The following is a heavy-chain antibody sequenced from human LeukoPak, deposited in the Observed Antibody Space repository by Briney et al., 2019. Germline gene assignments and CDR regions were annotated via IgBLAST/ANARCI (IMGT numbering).Heavy chain of an antibody. CDR2: IKQDGSEK. V-gene: IGHV3-7*01. Sequence: PGGSLRLSCAASGFTFSSYWMSWVRQAPGKGLEWVANIKQDGSEKYYVDSVKGRFTISRDNAKSSLYLQMNSLRAEDTAVYYCARDGWLRYDLGLKYAFDIWGQGTMVTVSS. CDR1: GFTFSSYW. J-gene: IGHJ3*02. CDR3: ARDGWLRYDLGLKYAFDI. D-gene: IGHD5-12*01.